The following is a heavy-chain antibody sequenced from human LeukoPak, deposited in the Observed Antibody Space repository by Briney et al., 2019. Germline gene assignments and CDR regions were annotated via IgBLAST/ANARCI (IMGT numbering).Heavy chain of an antibody. CDR1: GYTFTSYY. V-gene: IGHV1-46*01. CDR2: INPSGGST. D-gene: IGHD6-19*01. CDR3: AKSLAVAGQGGYFDY. Sequence: ASVKVSCKASGYTFTSYYMHWVRQAPGQGLEWMGIINPSGGSTSYSQKFQGRVTMTRDMSTSTVYMELSSLRSEDTAVYYCAKSLAVAGQGGYFDYWGQGTLVTVSS. J-gene: IGHJ4*02.